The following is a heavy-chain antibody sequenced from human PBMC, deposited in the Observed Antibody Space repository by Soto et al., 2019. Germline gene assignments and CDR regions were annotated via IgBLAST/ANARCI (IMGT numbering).Heavy chain of an antibody. CDR1: GFTFSSYG. CDR2: IWYDGSYK. J-gene: IGHJ6*02. D-gene: IGHD1-7*01. CDR3: SDWGGEVELRSPLLGMGV. Sequence: QAQLVESGGGVVQPGRSLRLSCAASGFTFSSYGLHWVRQDPGKGLEWVALIWYDGSYKFYADYVKGRFNISRDNSKNNLYLQMNRLRDDDTAVYYCSDWGGEVELRSPLLGMGVCGQGTTVKVSS. V-gene: IGHV3-33*01.